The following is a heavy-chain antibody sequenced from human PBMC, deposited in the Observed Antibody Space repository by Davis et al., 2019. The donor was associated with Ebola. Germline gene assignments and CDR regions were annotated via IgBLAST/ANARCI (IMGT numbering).Heavy chain of an antibody. CDR3: ARGCGGDCYSVSDDGTFDY. CDR2: INPSGGGST. V-gene: IGHV1-46*01. Sequence: ASVKVSCKASGYPFSAYYIHWVRQAPGQGLEWMGVINPSGGGSTTYAQKFQGRVTVTRDTSTSTVYMELSSLRSEDTAVYYCARGCGGDCYSVSDDGTFDYWGQGTLVTVSS. CDR1: GYPFSAYY. D-gene: IGHD2-21*02. J-gene: IGHJ4*02.